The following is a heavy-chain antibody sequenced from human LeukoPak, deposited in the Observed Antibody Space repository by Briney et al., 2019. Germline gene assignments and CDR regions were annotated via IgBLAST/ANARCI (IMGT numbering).Heavy chain of an antibody. D-gene: IGHD4-17*01. J-gene: IGHJ4*02. Sequence: SETLSLTCTVSGGSISSNSYYWGWIRQPPGKGLEWIGSIDHSGTTYYNPSLKRRVTISVDTSKNQFSLKLSSVTAADTAVYYCATKYGDYAYGYYFDYWGQGTLVTVSS. V-gene: IGHV4-39*07. CDR3: ATKYGDYAYGYYFDY. CDR2: IDHSGTT. CDR1: GGSISSNSYY.